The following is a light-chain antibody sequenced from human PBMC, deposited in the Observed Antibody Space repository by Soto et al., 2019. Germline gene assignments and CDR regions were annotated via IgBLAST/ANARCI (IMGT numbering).Light chain of an antibody. CDR2: SDT. J-gene: IGLJ2*01. CDR3: QVWDSGSAHVL. CDR1: NIGSKG. V-gene: IGLV3-21*01. Sequence: SYELTQPPSVSVAPVETARISCGGNNIGSKGVHWYQQKPGQAPVLVIYSDTDLPPVIPERFSGSNSANMATLTISRVEDGDEADYYCQVWDSGSAHVLFGGGTKLTVL.